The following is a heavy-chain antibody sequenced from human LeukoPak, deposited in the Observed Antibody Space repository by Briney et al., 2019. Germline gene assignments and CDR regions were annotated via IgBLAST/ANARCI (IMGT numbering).Heavy chain of an antibody. CDR2: IWYDGSNK. V-gene: IGHV3-33*01. CDR1: GFAFSSYG. D-gene: IGHD3-3*01. J-gene: IGHJ4*02. Sequence: GRSLRLSCAASGFAFSSYGMHWVRQAPGKGLEWVAVIWYDGSNKYYADSVKGRFTISRDNSKNTLYLQMNSLRAEDTAVYYCARDQVGVVIRGELGYWGQGTLVTVSS. CDR3: ARDQVGVVIRGELGY.